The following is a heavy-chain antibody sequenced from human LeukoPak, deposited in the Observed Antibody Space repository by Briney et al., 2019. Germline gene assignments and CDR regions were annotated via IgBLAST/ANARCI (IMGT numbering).Heavy chain of an antibody. CDR2: IYHSGST. V-gene: IGHV4-30-2*01. CDR3: ARQMVATSRKDY. CDR1: GGSISSGGYY. J-gene: IGHJ4*02. Sequence: TLSLTCTVSGGSISSGGYYWSWIRQPPGKGLEWIGYIYHSGSTYYNPSLKSRVTISVDRSKNQFSLKLSSVTAADTAVYYCARQMVATSRKDYWGQGTLVTVSS. D-gene: IGHD5-12*01.